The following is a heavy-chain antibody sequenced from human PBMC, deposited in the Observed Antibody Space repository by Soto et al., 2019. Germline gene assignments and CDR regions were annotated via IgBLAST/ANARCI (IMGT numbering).Heavy chain of an antibody. CDR3: ASGNTAPADY. V-gene: IGHV1-3*01. Sequence: ASVKVSCKTSGYILTTYALHWVRPAPGPRPEWIRWTNAGTGNTNYAQNFVDRVTLTRDTSASTVYMELTSLRSDDTALYYCASGNTAPADYWGQGTLVTVSS. J-gene: IGHJ4*02. CDR2: TNAGTGNT. CDR1: GYILTTYA.